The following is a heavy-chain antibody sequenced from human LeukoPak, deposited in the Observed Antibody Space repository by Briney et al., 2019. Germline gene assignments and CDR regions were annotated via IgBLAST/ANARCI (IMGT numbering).Heavy chain of an antibody. Sequence: SETLSLTCTVSGGSISSYYWSWIRQPAGKGLEWIGRIYTSGGTNYSPSLKSRVTMSVDTSKNQFSLKLSSVTAADTAVYYCAGLYYYGSGSSFDYWGQGTLVTVSS. CDR1: GGSISSYY. CDR3: AGLYYYGSGSSFDY. J-gene: IGHJ4*02. V-gene: IGHV4-4*07. D-gene: IGHD3-10*01. CDR2: IYTSGGT.